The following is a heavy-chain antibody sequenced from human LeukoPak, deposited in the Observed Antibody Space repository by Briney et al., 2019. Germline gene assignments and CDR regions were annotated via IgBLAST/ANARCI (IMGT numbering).Heavy chain of an antibody. CDR2: IYYSGST. J-gene: IGHJ4*02. V-gene: IGHV4-59*01. CDR3: TRAVITSGAAVAKGFDC. CDR1: GGPFSTFH. D-gene: IGHD3-22*01. Sequence: PSETLSLTCTVSGGPFSTFHWSWIRQPPGKGLEWIGYIYYSGSTDYNPSLKSRVTMSLDTSKNQFSLNLRSVTAADTAVYYCTRAVITSGAAVAKGFDCWGQGTLVTVSS.